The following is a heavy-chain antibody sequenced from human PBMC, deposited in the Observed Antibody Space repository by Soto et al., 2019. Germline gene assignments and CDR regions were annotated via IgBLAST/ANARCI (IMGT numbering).Heavy chain of an antibody. J-gene: IGHJ4*02. CDR1: GFTFSSFW. CDR2: IRQDGGEI. V-gene: IGHV3-7*01. CDR3: ARLRGYCSGGSCFPPDS. Sequence: GGSLRLSCAASGFTFSSFWMRWVRQAPGKGLEWVADIRQDGGEIYYLGSVKGRFTISRDNAKNSLHLQMNGLRAEDTAVYYCARLRGYCSGGSCFPPDSWGQGSLVTVSS. D-gene: IGHD2-15*01.